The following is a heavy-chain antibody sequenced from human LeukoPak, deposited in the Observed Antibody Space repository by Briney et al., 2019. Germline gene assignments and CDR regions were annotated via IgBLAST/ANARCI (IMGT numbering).Heavy chain of an antibody. CDR3: ARARDSSGYYYVPYYFDY. V-gene: IGHV4-61*01. Sequence: SETLSLTCTVSGGSVSSGSYYWSWIRQPPGKGLEWIGYIYYSGSTNYNPSLKSRVTISVDTSKNQFSLKLSSVTAADTAVYYCARARDSSGYYYVPYYFDYWGQGTLVTVSS. CDR1: GGSVSSGSYY. J-gene: IGHJ4*02. CDR2: IYYSGST. D-gene: IGHD3-22*01.